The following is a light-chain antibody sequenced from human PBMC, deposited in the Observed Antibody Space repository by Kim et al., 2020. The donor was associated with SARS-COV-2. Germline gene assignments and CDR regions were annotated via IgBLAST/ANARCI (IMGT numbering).Light chain of an antibody. CDR2: AAS. V-gene: IGKV1-39*01. CDR1: QSISSY. J-gene: IGKJ4*01. Sequence: ASVGDRVTITCRASQSISSYLNWYQQKPGKAPKLLIYAASSLQSGVPSRFSGSGSGTDFTLTISSLQPEDFATYYCQQSYSTPWTFGGGTKVDIK. CDR3: QQSYSTPWT.